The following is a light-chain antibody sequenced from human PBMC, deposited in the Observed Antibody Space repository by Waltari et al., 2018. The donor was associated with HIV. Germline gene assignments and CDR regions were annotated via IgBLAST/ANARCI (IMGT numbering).Light chain of an antibody. CDR2: EAS. CDR1: EGISTC. CDR3: QHRCTLMYT. Sequence: MLTPSPATLSLSPGESATLSCRASEGISTCLAWYQQRPGQPPRLLIYEASHRATGIPDRFSGSGSGTDFTLTISSLQPEDFAVYYCQHRCTLMYTFGEGTRLEIK. J-gene: IGKJ2*01. V-gene: IGKV3-11*01.